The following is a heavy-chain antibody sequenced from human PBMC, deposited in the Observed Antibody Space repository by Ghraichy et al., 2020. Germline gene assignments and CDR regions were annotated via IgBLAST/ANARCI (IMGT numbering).Heavy chain of an antibody. J-gene: IGHJ4*02. Sequence: ASVKVSCKASGYTFTSYGISWVRQAPGQGLEWMGWISAYNGNTNYAQKLQGRVTMTTDTSTSTAYMELRSLRSDDTAVYYCARGLGYDSSGYYSPYFDYWGQGTLVTVSS. D-gene: IGHD3-22*01. V-gene: IGHV1-18*01. CDR2: ISAYNGNT. CDR3: ARGLGYDSSGYYSPYFDY. CDR1: GYTFTSYG.